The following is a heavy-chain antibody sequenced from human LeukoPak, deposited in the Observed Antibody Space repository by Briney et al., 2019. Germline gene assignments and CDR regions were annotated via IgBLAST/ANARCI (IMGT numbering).Heavy chain of an antibody. Sequence: GGSLRLSCAASGFTFSSYNMNCVRQAPGKGLEWVSSIISSATYTFSADSAKGRSTVSRDNAKSSLYLQMNSLRAEDTAVYYCAREIMVGAHFDFWGQGTLVTVSS. V-gene: IGHV3-21*01. CDR1: GFTFSSYN. J-gene: IGHJ4*02. CDR3: AREIMVGAHFDF. D-gene: IGHD1-26*01. CDR2: IISSATYT.